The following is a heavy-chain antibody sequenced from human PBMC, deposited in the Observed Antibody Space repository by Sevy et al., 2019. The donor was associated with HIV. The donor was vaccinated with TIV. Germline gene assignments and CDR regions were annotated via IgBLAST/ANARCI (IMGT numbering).Heavy chain of an antibody. CDR3: ARAXVGXXXXDI. D-gene: IGHD1-26*01. CDR2: IIPXFXTA. CDR1: GGTXXSXA. Sequence: ASVKVSCKASGGTXXSXAISWVRQAPGQGLEWMGGIIPXFXTANYAQKFKGRVTIAADESTSTAYMELSSLRSEATAVYXCARAXVGXXXXDIWGQXTMVTVSS. V-gene: IGHV1-69*13. J-gene: IGHJ3*02.